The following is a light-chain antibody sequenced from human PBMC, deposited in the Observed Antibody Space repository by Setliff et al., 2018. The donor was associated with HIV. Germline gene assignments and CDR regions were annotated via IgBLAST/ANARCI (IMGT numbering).Light chain of an antibody. CDR3: CSYTRSSTNVV. CDR1: SSDVADYDY. Sequence: SVLIQPASVSGSPGQSITISCTGTSSDVADYDYVSWYQHHPGKAPKLIIYDVSKRPSGISNRFSGSKSGNTASLTISGLQTEDETAYYCCSYTRSSTNVVFGGGTKVTVL. V-gene: IGLV2-14*03. CDR2: DVS. J-gene: IGLJ2*01.